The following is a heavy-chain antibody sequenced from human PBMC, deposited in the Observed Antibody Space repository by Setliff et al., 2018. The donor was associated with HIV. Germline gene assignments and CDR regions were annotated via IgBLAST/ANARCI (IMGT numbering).Heavy chain of an antibody. V-gene: IGHV4-30-4*08. CDR2: VNHKGVA. Sequence: SETLSLTCTVSGGSITRTPYYWTWIRQSPGRGLEWIGEVNHKGVANYSPSLKSRLAFSLDKPQNQFSLTLTSVTAADTAVYFCGRGRSSWYNTDPYYFDLWGQGALVTVSS. D-gene: IGHD1-1*01. CDR3: GRGRSSWYNTDPYYFDL. J-gene: IGHJ4*02. CDR1: GGSITRTPYY.